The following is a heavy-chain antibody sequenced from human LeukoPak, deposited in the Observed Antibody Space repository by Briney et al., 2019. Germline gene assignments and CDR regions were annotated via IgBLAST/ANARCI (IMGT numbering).Heavy chain of an antibody. CDR2: INPSGGST. D-gene: IGHD1/OR15-1a*01. CDR3: ARENKAAFDI. J-gene: IGHJ3*02. CDR1: GYTFTSYY. Sequence: GASVKVSCKASGYTFTSYYMHWVRQAPGQGLEWMGIINPSGGSTSYAQKFQGRVTMTRDMSTSTVYLELSSLRSEDTAVYYCARENKAAFDIWAKGQSSPSLQ. V-gene: IGHV1-46*01.